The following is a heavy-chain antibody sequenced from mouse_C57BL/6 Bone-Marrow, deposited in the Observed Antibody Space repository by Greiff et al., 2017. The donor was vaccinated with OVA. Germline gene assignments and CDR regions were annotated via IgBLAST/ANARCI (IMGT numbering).Heavy chain of an antibody. V-gene: IGHV1-85*01. CDR3: ARRDHWYFDV. Sequence: LVESGPELVKPGASVKLSCKASGYTFTSYDINWVKQRPGQGLEWIGWIYPRDGSTKYNEKFKGKATLTVDTSSSTAYMELHSLTSEDSAVYFCARRDHWYFDVWGTGTTVTVSS. CDR2: IYPRDGST. J-gene: IGHJ1*03. CDR1: GYTFTSYD.